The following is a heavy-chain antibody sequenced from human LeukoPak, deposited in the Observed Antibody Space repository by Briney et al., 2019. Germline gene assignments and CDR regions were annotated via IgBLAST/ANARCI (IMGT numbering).Heavy chain of an antibody. CDR2: ISGSGDST. V-gene: IGHV3-23*01. Sequence: GGSLRLSCAASGFTFSTYGMSWVRQAPGKGLEWVSAISGSGDSTYYADSVKGRFTISRDNPKNTLYLQMNSLRAEDTAVYYCAKADYYYMDVWGKGTTVTVSS. CDR3: AKADYYYMDV. CDR1: GFTFSTYG. J-gene: IGHJ6*03.